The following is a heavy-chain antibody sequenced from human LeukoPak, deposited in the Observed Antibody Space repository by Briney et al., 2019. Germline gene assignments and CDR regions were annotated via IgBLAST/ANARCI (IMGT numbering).Heavy chain of an antibody. V-gene: IGHV3-9*01. J-gene: IGHJ3*02. CDR3: AKGLAATLDDAFDI. CDR2: VRWNSGSI. D-gene: IGHD6-13*01. CDR1: GFTFDDYA. Sequence: GGSLRLSCAAAGFTFDDYAMHWVRHAPGKGLEWVSGVRWNSGSIGYADSVKGRFTISRDNAKNSLYLQMNSLRAEDTALYYCAKGLAATLDDAFDIWGQGTMVTVSS.